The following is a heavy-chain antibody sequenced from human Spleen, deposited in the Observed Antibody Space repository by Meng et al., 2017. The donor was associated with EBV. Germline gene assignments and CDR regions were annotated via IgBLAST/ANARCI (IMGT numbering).Heavy chain of an antibody. CDR1: GGSLSGYY. CDR2: ISHSGTT. V-gene: IGHV4-34*01. CDR3: ARGGSSERNFDY. Sequence: QVSLQPCGPGLLKLADTLSLTSVVNGGSLSGYYWSWIRQPPGKGLEWIGEISHSGTTNYNPSLKSRFTISVDTSKNQFSLKLSSVTAADTAVYYCARGGSSERNFDYWGQGTLVTVSS. J-gene: IGHJ4*02. D-gene: IGHD6-25*01.